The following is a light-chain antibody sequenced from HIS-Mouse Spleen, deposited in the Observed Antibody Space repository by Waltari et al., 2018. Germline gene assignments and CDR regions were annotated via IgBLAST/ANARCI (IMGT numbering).Light chain of an antibody. V-gene: IGLV2-8*01. Sequence: QSALTQPPSASGSPGQSATISFSGTISAVGGYNYVYCYQQHPVKAPKLMIYEVSKLPSGVPDRFSGSKSGNTASLTVSGLQAEDEADYYCSSYAGSNIVVFGGGTKLTVL. J-gene: IGLJ2*01. CDR2: EVS. CDR1: ISAVGGYNY. CDR3: SSYAGSNIVV.